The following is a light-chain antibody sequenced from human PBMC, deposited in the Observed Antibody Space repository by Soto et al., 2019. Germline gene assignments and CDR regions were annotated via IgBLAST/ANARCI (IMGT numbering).Light chain of an antibody. V-gene: IGLV6-57*03. CDR1: SGSIANNY. CDR2: EDD. J-gene: IGLJ2*01. CDR3: QSYDSTNQGV. Sequence: NFMLTQPHSVSESPGKTVTISCTRSSGSIANNYVQWYQQRPGSAPTAVIHEDDQRPSGVPDRFSGSIDRSSNSASLTISGLMTQDEADYYCQSYDSTNQGVFGGGTKVTVL.